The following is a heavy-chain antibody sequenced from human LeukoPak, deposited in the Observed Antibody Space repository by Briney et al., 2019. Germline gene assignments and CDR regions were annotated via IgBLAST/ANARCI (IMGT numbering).Heavy chain of an antibody. CDR1: GFTFSSYS. J-gene: IGHJ4*02. Sequence: PGGSLRLSCAASGFTFSSYSMNWVRQAPGKGLEWVSSISSSSSYIYYADSVKGRFTISRDNAKNSLYLQMNSLRAEDTAVYYCARDVSKRGDHSGSKGYWGQGTLVTVSS. V-gene: IGHV3-21*01. CDR2: ISSSSSYI. CDR3: ARDVSKRGDHSGSKGY. D-gene: IGHD1-26*01.